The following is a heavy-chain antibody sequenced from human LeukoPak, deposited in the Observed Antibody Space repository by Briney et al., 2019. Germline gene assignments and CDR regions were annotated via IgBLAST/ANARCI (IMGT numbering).Heavy chain of an antibody. Sequence: QPGGSLRLSCAASGFTFSSYAMSWVRQAPGKGLEWVSPNSGSGGSTYYADSVKGRFTISRDNSKNTLYLQMNSLRAENTAVYYCARAETLTVYYYGMDVWGQGTTVTVSS. CDR1: GFTFSSYA. V-gene: IGHV3-23*01. J-gene: IGHJ6*02. D-gene: IGHD4-17*01. CDR2: NSGSGGST. CDR3: ARAETLTVYYYGMDV.